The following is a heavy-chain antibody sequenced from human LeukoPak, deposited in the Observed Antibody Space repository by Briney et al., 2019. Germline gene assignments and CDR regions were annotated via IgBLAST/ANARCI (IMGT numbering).Heavy chain of an antibody. D-gene: IGHD4-17*01. J-gene: IGHJ4*02. Sequence: PSETLSLTCTVSGGSISSRSYYWGWIRQPPGKGLEWIGSIYFSGCTYYNPSLKSRVTISEDTSKNQFSLKLSSVTAADTAVYYCARRRLRPSIIIDYWGQGTLVTVSS. V-gene: IGHV4-39*01. CDR2: IYFSGCT. CDR1: GGSISSRSYY. CDR3: ARRRLRPSIIIDY.